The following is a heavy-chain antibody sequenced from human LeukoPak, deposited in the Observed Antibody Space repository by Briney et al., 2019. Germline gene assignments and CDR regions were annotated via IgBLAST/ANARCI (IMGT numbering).Heavy chain of an antibody. D-gene: IGHD3-3*01. Sequence: GASVKVSCKASGYTFTGYYMHWVRQAPGQGLEWMGWINPNSGGTNYAQKFQGRVTMTRDTSISTAYMELSRLRSDDTAVYYCAGRANDFWSGQFDYWGQGTLVTVSS. V-gene: IGHV1-2*02. CDR3: AGRANDFWSGQFDY. CDR1: GYTFTGYY. CDR2: INPNSGGT. J-gene: IGHJ4*02.